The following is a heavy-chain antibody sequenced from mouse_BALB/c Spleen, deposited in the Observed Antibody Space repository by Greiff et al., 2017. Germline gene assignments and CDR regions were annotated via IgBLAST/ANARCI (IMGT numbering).Heavy chain of an antibody. CDR2: INPYNDGT. V-gene: IGHV1-14*01. CDR3: ARGSYGNYEAMDY. Sequence: EVQVVESGPELVKPGASVKMSCKASGYTFTSYVMHWVKQKPGQGLEWIGYINPYNDGTKYNEKFKGKATLTSDKSSSTAYMELSSLTSEDSAVYYCARGSYGNYEAMDYWGQGTSVTVSS. J-gene: IGHJ4*01. CDR1: GYTFTSYV. D-gene: IGHD2-1*01.